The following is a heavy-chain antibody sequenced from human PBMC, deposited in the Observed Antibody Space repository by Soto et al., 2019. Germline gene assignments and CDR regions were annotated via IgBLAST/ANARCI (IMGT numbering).Heavy chain of an antibody. V-gene: IGHV4-31*11. D-gene: IGHD2-21*01. CDR1: GGYISSGGYF. CDR2: IYYSGRT. J-gene: IGHJ4*02. CDR3: ARFAKEENPKVGSWYYFDY. Sequence: SETLSLTCAVSGGYISSGGYFWSWIRQNPGKGLEWIGNIYYSGRTYYSPSLKSRVTISVDTSKNQFSLKLSSVTAADTAVYYCARFAKEENPKVGSWYYFDYWGQGTRVTVSS.